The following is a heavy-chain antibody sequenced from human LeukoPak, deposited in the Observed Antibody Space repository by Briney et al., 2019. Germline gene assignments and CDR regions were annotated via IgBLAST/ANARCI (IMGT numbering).Heavy chain of an antibody. Sequence: SDTLSLTCTISGGSIGSSDYYWGWIRQPPGKGLEWIGNIYYTGSSSYNSSLKSRVTISVDTSKNQFSLHLSSVTAADTAVYYCARENYCTNGVCWAFDPWGQGTLVTVSS. CDR2: IYYTGSS. J-gene: IGHJ5*02. V-gene: IGHV4-39*07. CDR3: ARENYCTNGVCWAFDP. D-gene: IGHD2-8*01. CDR1: GGSIGSSDYY.